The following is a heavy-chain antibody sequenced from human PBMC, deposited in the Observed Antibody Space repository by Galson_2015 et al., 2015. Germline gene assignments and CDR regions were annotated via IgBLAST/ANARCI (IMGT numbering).Heavy chain of an antibody. CDR2: IYWDDDK. J-gene: IGHJ3*02. D-gene: IGHD4-17*01. V-gene: IGHV2-5*02. Sequence: QPPGKALEWLALIYWDDDKRYSPSLKSRLTITKDTSKNQVVLTMTNMDPVDTATYYCARDAYGDYGGHDAFDIWGQGAVVTVSS. CDR3: ARDAYGDYGGHDAFDI.